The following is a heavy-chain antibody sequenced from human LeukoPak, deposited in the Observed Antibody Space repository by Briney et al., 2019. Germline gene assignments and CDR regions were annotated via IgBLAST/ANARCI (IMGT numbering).Heavy chain of an antibody. D-gene: IGHD3-3*01. CDR2: INSDGSAT. V-gene: IGHV3-74*01. CDR1: GFTFNTYW. CDR3: ARGYYGFWRD. J-gene: IGHJ4*02. Sequence: GGSLRLSCAASGFTFNTYWMHWVRQAAGKGLVWVSRINSDGSATSYADSVKGRFTISRGNAKNTLYLQMNILRAEDTAVYYCARGYYGFWRDWGRGTLVTVSS.